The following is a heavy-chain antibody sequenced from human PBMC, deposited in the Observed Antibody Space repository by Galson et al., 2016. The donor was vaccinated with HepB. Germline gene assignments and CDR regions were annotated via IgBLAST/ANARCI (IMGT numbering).Heavy chain of an antibody. CDR3: ARDLSYGSNWFDP. V-gene: IGHV3-30*03. J-gene: IGHJ5*02. CDR1: GFSFHNYG. CDR2: ISHDGTVV. Sequence: SLRLSCAASGFSFHNYGMHWVRQAPGKGLEWLAVISHDGTVVYYADALKGRFTISRDDSKNTVYLQMSSLRAEDTAIYFCARDLSYGSNWFDPRGQGTLVTVSS. D-gene: IGHD3-16*02.